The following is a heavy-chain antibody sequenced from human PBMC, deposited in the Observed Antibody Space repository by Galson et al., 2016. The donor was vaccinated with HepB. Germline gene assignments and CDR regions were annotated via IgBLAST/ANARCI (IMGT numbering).Heavy chain of an antibody. D-gene: IGHD3-10*02. CDR3: ARTDFNDYVRGDY. V-gene: IGHV3-74*01. CDR1: GFTFSNYW. CDR2: INDNGGWT. Sequence: SLRLSCAASGFTFSNYWMFWVRQGPGKELVWVSRINDNGGWTFYADSVKGRFTISRDNAKNTLYLQMNSLRAEDTGVYYCARTDFNDYVRGDYWGQGTLLSVSS. J-gene: IGHJ4*02.